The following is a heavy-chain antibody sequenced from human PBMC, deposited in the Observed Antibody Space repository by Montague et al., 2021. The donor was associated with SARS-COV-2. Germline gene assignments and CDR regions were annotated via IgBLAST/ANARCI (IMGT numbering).Heavy chain of an antibody. V-gene: IGHV2-5*02. J-gene: IGHJ4*02. CDR1: GFSITTSTMG. CDR2: IYWGDEK. D-gene: IGHD3-10*01. CDR3: VQYASGSYYFHY. Sequence: PALVKPIQTLTLTCTFSGFSITTSTMGVGWIRQPPGKALEWLALIYWGDEKRFSPSLKSRLTITKDTFKDQVVLRMTNMDPVDTATYYCVQYASGSYYFHYWGQGALVTVSS.